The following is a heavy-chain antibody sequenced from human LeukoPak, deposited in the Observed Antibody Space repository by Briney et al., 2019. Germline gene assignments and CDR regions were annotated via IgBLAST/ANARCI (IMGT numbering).Heavy chain of an antibody. CDR2: INPSGGST. Sequence: ASVKVSCKVSGYTLTELSMHWVRQAPGQGLEWMGIINPSGGSTTYDQKFQGRVTMTRDTSTSTVYMELSSLRSEDTAVYYCARVSTGTTSDYWGQGTLVTVAS. CDR3: ARVSTGTTSDY. V-gene: IGHV1-46*01. J-gene: IGHJ4*02. D-gene: IGHD1-1*01. CDR1: GYTLTELS.